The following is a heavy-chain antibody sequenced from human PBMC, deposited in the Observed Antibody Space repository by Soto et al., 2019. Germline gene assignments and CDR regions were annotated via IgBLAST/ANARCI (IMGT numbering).Heavy chain of an antibody. V-gene: IGHV5-51*01. D-gene: IGHD2-15*01. Sequence: GESLKISCKGSGYSFTSYWIGWVRQMPGKGLEWMGIIYPGDSDTRYSPSFQGQVTISADKSISTAYLQWSSLKASDTAMYYCAGGEVYCSGGSCYSFDYWGQGTLVTVSS. CDR2: IYPGDSDT. CDR1: GYSFTSYW. J-gene: IGHJ4*02. CDR3: AGGEVYCSGGSCYSFDY.